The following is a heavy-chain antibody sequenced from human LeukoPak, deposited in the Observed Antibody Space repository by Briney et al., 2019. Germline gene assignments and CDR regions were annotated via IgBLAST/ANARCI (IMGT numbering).Heavy chain of an antibody. D-gene: IGHD2-15*01. CDR3: ARTPHALLYYYMDV. CDR1: GFTLGSYA. Sequence: GGSLRLSCAASGFTLGSYAMHWVRQAPGKGLEYVSGISSNGGSTYYANSVKGRFTISRDNSKNTLYLQMGSLRAEDMAVYYCARTPHALLYYYMDVWGKGTTVTVSS. V-gene: IGHV3-64*01. CDR2: ISSNGGST. J-gene: IGHJ6*03.